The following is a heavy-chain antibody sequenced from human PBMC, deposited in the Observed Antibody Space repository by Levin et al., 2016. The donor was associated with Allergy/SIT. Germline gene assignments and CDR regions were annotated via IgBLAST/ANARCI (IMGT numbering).Heavy chain of an antibody. Sequence: GESLKISCAASGFTFSTYSMNWVRQAPGKGLEWVSSISSSWSSYSYTYYADSVKGRFTISRENAQNSLYLQMNSLRAEDTAVYYCARPATNDYGGNFDYWGQGTLVTVSS. CDR2: ISSSWSSYSYT. V-gene: IGHV3-21*01. D-gene: IGHD4-23*01. CDR3: ARPATNDYGGNFDY. J-gene: IGHJ4*02. CDR1: GFTFSTYS.